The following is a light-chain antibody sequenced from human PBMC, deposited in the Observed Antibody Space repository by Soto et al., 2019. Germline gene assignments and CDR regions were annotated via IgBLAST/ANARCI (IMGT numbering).Light chain of an antibody. V-gene: IGKV3-20*01. J-gene: IGKJ2*01. Sequence: EIVLTQSPGTLSLSPGERATLSCRASQSVSSSYLDWYQQKPGEAPRLLIYGASSRATGIPDRFSGSGSGTDFTLTINRLELEDFAVYYCHQYGSSPYTFGQGTKLEI. CDR2: GAS. CDR3: HQYGSSPYT. CDR1: QSVSSSY.